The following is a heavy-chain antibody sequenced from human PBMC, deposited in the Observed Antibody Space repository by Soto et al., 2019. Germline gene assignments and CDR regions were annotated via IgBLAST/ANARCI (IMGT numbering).Heavy chain of an antibody. D-gene: IGHD6-13*01. CDR1: GFTFSSYG. Sequence: LRLSCAASGFTFSSYGMHWVRQAPGKGLEWVAVISYDGSNKYYADSVKGRFTISRDNSKNTLYLQMNSLRAEDTAVYYCAKEGFSSWYRSPYYYGMDVWGQGTTVTVSS. J-gene: IGHJ6*02. CDR3: AKEGFSSWYRSPYYYGMDV. CDR2: ISYDGSNK. V-gene: IGHV3-30*18.